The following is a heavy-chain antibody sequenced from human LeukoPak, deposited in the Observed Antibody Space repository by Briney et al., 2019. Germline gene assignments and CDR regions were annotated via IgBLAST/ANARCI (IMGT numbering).Heavy chain of an antibody. Sequence: ASVKVSCKASGYTFTNYYIHWVRQAPGQGLEWMGWINPNSGDTNYSQKFQGRVTMTRDTSISTAYMELSSLRSDDTAVYYCATEFLFGAFDIWGQGTMVTLSS. J-gene: IGHJ3*02. CDR2: INPNSGDT. V-gene: IGHV1-2*02. CDR1: GYTFTNYY. CDR3: ATEFLFGAFDI. D-gene: IGHD2/OR15-2a*01.